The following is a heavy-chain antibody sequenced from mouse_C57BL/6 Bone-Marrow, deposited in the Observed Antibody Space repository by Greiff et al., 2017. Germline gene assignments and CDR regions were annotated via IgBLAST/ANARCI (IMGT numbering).Heavy chain of an antibody. Sequence: QVTLKESGPGILQSSPTLSLTCSFSGFSLSTSGMGVSWIRQPSGKGLEWLAHIYWDADKRYNPSLKSQLTISKDTSRTQVFLKITSVDTADTATYYCARRGDYYGSNYDYWGQGTTLTVSS. CDR1: GFSLSTSGMG. D-gene: IGHD1-1*01. CDR2: IYWDADK. CDR3: ARRGDYYGSNYDY. J-gene: IGHJ2*01. V-gene: IGHV8-12*01.